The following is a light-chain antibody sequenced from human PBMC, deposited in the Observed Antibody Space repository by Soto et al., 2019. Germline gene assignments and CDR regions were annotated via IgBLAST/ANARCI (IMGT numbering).Light chain of an antibody. V-gene: IGKV3-11*01. Sequence: EIVLTQSPATVSLSPGERATLSCRASQSVSSFLAWYQQKPGQAPRLLLYDVSNRATGIPARFSGSGSETDFTLTISSLEPEDFAVYYCQHRSSWPLTFGQGTKVQIK. CDR3: QHRSSWPLT. J-gene: IGKJ1*01. CDR1: QSVSSF. CDR2: DVS.